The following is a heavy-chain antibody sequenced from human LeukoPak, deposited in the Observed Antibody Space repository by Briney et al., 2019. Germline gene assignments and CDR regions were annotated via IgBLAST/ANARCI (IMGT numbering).Heavy chain of an antibody. CDR2: IKPDGSAG. J-gene: IGHJ5*02. Sequence: GGSLRLSCVASGFTFSNYWMSWVRQALGKGLQWVANIKPDGSAGYYVDSVRGRFTISRDNAKISLYLQMNSLRVEDTAVYFCVPHFGVGNNINHWGQGTLVTVSS. V-gene: IGHV3-7*01. CDR3: VPHFGVGNNINH. D-gene: IGHD3-3*01. CDR1: GFTFSNYW.